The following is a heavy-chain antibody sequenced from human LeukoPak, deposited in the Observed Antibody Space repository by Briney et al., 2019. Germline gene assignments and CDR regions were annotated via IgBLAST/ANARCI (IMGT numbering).Heavy chain of an antibody. CDR1: GGTFISYA. Sequence: SVKVSCKASGGTFISYAISWVRQAPGQGLEWMGGIIPIFGTANYAQKFQGRVTITADKSTSTAYMELSSLRSEDTAVYYCARYYSGWYYFDYWGQGTLVTVSS. V-gene: IGHV1-69*06. CDR2: IIPIFGTA. CDR3: ARYYSGWYYFDY. D-gene: IGHD6-19*01. J-gene: IGHJ4*02.